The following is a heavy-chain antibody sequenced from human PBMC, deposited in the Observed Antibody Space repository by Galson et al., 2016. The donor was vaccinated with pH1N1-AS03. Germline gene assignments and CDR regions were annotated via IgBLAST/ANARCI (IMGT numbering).Heavy chain of an antibody. CDR2: VYWGETR. D-gene: IGHD2/OR15-2a*01. Sequence: PALVKPTQALTLTCSVSGVSVTSSGVGVGWFRQPPGKALEWLALVYWGETRRYSPSLKNRPTITKDSSKNQVVLTVTSVDPMDIATYFCALPNSGGNAFEIWGPGTMVTVSS. V-gene: IGHV2-5*02. CDR1: GVSVTSSGVG. CDR3: ALPNSGGNAFEI. J-gene: IGHJ3*02.